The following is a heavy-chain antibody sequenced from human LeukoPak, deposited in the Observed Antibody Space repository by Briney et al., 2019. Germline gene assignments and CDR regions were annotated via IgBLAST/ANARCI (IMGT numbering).Heavy chain of an antibody. J-gene: IGHJ4*02. CDR1: GGTFSSYA. Sequence: ASVKVSCKASGGTFSSYAISWVRQAPGQGLEWMGGIIPIFGTANYAQKFQGRVTITADKSTSTAYMELSSLRSEDTAVYYCASDDGTRGYFDYWGQGTLVTVSS. V-gene: IGHV1-69*06. CDR2: IIPIFGTA. CDR3: ASDDGTRGYFDY.